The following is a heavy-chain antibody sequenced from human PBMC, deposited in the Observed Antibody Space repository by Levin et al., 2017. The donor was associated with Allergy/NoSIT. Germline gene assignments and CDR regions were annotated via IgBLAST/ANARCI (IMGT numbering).Heavy chain of an antibody. CDR1: GFTLSSYT. D-gene: IGHD3-16*01. Sequence: PGESLKISCAASGFTLSSYTMNWVRQAPGRGLEWVSSISSASTHKNYADSVKGRFTVSRDNAKNTLYLQMNNLRAEDTAVYYCASSVEIVMIMTPFVGWLDPWGQGTLVTVSS. CDR3: ASSVEIVMIMTPFVGWLDP. J-gene: IGHJ5*02. V-gene: IGHV3-21*01. CDR2: ISSASTHK.